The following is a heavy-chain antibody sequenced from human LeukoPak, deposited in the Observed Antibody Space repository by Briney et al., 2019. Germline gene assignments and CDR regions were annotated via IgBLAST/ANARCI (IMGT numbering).Heavy chain of an antibody. V-gene: IGHV3-33*06. CDR2: VWYDGKNK. D-gene: IGHD3-16*01. CDR1: GFTFSSYG. J-gene: IGHJ6*02. CDR3: AKRGTRATHGMDV. Sequence: GGSLRLSCAASGFTFSSYGIHWVRQAPGKGLEWVAVVWYDGKNKFYGDSVKGRFTISRDDSKNTVDLQMNSLRVEDTAVYYCAKRGTRATHGMDVWGQGTTVTVSS.